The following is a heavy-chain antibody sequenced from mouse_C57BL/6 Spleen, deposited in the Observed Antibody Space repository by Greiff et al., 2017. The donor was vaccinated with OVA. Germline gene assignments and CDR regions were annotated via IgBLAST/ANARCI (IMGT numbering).Heavy chain of an antibody. J-gene: IGHJ3*01. D-gene: IGHD2-1*01. Sequence: QVHVKQSGAELVRPGASVTLSCKASGYTFTDYEMHWVKQTPVHGLEWIGAIDPETGGTAYNQKFKGKAILTADKSSSTAYMALRSLTSEDSAVYYCTRGVYGNYPFAYWGQGTLVTVSA. CDR1: GYTFTDYE. CDR3: TRGVYGNYPFAY. V-gene: IGHV1-15*01. CDR2: IDPETGGT.